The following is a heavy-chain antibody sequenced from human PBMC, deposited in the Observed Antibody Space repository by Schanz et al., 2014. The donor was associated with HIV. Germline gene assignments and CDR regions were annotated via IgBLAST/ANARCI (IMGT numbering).Heavy chain of an antibody. CDR2: ISGYNGNT. Sequence: QAQLVQSGAEVKRPGASVKVSCKASGYTFKSFGATWVRQVPGQRPEWMGWISGYNGNTKFAQKFQARVTMTRDKSISTAYMELTRLRSDDTAVYYCARDDPFDPWGQGTLVTVSS. J-gene: IGHJ5*02. V-gene: IGHV1-18*01. CDR3: ARDDPFDP. CDR1: GYTFKSFG.